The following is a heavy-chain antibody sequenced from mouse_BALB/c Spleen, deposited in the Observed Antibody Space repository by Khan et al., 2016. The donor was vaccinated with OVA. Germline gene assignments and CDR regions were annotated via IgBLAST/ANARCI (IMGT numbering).Heavy chain of an antibody. Sequence: QVQLKQSGPGLVAPSQSLSITCTVSGFSLSSYGVSWVRQPPGKGLEWLGVIWGDGNTNFHSALRSRLSISKDNSKSQVFLKLNSLQTDDTATYCCAKERGYYAVDYWGQGTSVTVSS. CDR3: AKERGYYAVDY. CDR2: IWGDGNT. V-gene: IGHV2-3*01. J-gene: IGHJ4*01. CDR1: GFSLSSYG.